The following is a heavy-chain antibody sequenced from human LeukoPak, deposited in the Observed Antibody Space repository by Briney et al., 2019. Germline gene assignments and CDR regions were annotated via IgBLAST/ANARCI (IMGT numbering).Heavy chain of an antibody. CDR2: ISGSGGST. Sequence: GGSLRLSCAASGSTFSSYAMSWVRQAPGKGLEWVSAISGSGGSTYYADSVKGRFTISRDNSKNTLYLQMNSLRAEDTAVYYCAKGKVTIFGIPYLDPWGQGTLVTVSS. CDR3: AKGKVTIFGIPYLDP. V-gene: IGHV3-23*01. CDR1: GSTFSSYA. D-gene: IGHD3-3*01. J-gene: IGHJ5*02.